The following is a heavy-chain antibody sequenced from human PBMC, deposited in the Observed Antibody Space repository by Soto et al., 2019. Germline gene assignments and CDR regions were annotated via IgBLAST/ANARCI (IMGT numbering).Heavy chain of an antibody. CDR3: ATTPRVSSIYGDIDY. Sequence: GASVKVSCKVSGYTLTDLSIHWVRQAPGKGLEWMGGFDPEDGETIYAQKFQGRVTMTEDTSTDTAYMELSSLRSEDTAVYYCATTPRVSSIYGDIDYWGQGTLVTVSS. CDR2: FDPEDGET. J-gene: IGHJ4*02. V-gene: IGHV1-24*01. D-gene: IGHD4-17*01. CDR1: GYTLTDLS.